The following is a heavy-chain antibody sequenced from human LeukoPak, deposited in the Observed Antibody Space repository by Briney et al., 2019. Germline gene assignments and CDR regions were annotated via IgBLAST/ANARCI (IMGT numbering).Heavy chain of an antibody. CDR1: GGSISSYY. CDR2: IYYSGST. D-gene: IGHD4-17*01. Sequence: SETLSLTCTVSGGSISSYYWSWIRQPPGKGLEWIGYIYYSGSTNYNPSLKSRVTISVDTSKNQFSLKLSSVTAADTAVYYCARAGYYGDYLTYFDYWGQGALVTVSS. V-gene: IGHV4-59*12. J-gene: IGHJ4*02. CDR3: ARAGYYGDYLTYFDY.